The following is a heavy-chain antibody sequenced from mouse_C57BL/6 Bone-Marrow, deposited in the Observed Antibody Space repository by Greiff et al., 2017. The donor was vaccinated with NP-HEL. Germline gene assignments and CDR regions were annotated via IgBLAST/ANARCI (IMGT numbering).Heavy chain of an antibody. V-gene: IGHV5-4*01. CDR3: ARDRRHYGYNY. D-gene: IGHD2-2*01. CDR1: GFTFSSYA. Sequence: EVQGVESGGGLVKPGGSLKLSCAASGFTFSSYAMSWVRQTPEKRLEWVATISDGGSYTYYPDNVKGRFTISRDNAKNNLYLQMSHLKSEDTAMYYCARDRRHYGYNYWGQGTTLTVSS. J-gene: IGHJ2*01. CDR2: ISDGGSYT.